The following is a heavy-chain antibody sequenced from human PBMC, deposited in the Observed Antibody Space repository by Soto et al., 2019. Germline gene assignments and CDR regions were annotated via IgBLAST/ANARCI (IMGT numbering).Heavy chain of an antibody. D-gene: IGHD1-7*01. Sequence: GGSLRLSCAASEFTFRSYWMHWVRQSPGKGLVWVSRISGDGSSTTYADSVRGRFTISRDNAKDTVYLQMDSLRAEDTAVYYCARSLPGTYGAFDLWGQGTMVTVSS. CDR3: ARSLPGTYGAFDL. CDR2: ISGDGSST. CDR1: EFTFRSYW. V-gene: IGHV3-74*01. J-gene: IGHJ3*01.